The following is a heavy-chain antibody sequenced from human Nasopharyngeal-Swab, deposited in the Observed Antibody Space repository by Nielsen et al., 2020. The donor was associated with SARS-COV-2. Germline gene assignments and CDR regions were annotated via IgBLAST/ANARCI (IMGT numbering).Heavy chain of an antibody. Sequence: WIRQPPRKGLEWIGSIYYSGSAYYNPSLKSRVTISVDTSKIQFSLKLISVTAADTAVYYCASCLGDAFDIWAKGQWSPSPQ. CDR2: IYYSGSA. CDR3: ASCLGDAFDI. J-gene: IGHJ3*02. V-gene: IGHV4-39*01.